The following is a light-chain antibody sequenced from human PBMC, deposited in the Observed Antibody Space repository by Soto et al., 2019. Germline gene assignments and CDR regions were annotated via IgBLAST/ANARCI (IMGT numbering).Light chain of an antibody. CDR1: QGISNY. CDR2: AAS. CDR3: QSYNSPLLT. J-gene: IGKJ4*01. Sequence: DIKMTQSPSSLSASVGDRVTITCRASQGISNYLAWYQQKPGKVPKLLMYAASTLQSGVPSRFSGSGSGTDFTLTINSLQPEDVASYYCQSYNSPLLTFGGGTKVEIK. V-gene: IGKV1-27*01.